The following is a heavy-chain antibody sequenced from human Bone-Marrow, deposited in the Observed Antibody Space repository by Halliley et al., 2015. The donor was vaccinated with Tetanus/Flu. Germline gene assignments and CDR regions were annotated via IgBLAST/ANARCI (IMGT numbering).Heavy chain of an antibody. CDR2: IFHSGSP. D-gene: IGHD3-3*01. CDR3: ARVRAEGYYLFFDY. CDR1: GFSISSTSW. Sequence: TLSLTCAISGFSISSTSWCTWVRQPPGKGLEWIGEIFHSGSPHYNPSLKSRVPISLDKSKNQFSLNMSSVTAADTAVYYCARVRAEGYYLFFDYWGQGTLVTVSA. J-gene: IGHJ4*02. V-gene: IGHV4-4*02.